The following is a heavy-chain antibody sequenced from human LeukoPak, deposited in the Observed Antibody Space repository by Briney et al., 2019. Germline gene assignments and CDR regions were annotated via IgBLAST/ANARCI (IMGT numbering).Heavy chain of an antibody. CDR3: ARLGSEWEPFDY. D-gene: IGHD1-26*01. CDR2: IYYSGST. CDR1: GGSISSYY. Sequence: SETLSLTCTVSGGSISSYYWSWIRQPPGKGLEWIGSIYYSGSTYYNPSLKSRVTISVDTSKNQFSLKLSSVTAADTAVYYCARLGSEWEPFDYWGQGTLVTVSS. V-gene: IGHV4-39*01. J-gene: IGHJ4*02.